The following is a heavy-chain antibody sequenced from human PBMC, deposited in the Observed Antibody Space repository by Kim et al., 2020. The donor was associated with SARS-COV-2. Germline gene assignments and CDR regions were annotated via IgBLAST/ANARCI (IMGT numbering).Heavy chain of an antibody. Sequence: YYAESVKGRFTISRDKAKNTLYLQMNSLRAEDTAVYYCAKLGAEGYYFDYWGQGTLVTVSP. D-gene: IGHD6-13*01. CDR3: AKLGAEGYYFDY. V-gene: IGHV3-23*01. J-gene: IGHJ4*02.